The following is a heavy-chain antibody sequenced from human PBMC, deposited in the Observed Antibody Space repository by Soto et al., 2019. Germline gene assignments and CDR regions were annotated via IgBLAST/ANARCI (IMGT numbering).Heavy chain of an antibody. D-gene: IGHD6-19*01. CDR2: INPNSGGT. CDR1: GYTFTGYY. CDR3: ASDSSGWYSDYYGMDV. V-gene: IGHV1-2*02. Sequence: ASVKVSCKASGYTFTGYYMHWVRQAPGQGLEWMGWINPNSGGTNYAQKFQGRVTMTRDTSISAAYMELSRLRSDDTAVYYCASDSSGWYSDYYGMDVWGQGTTVTVSS. J-gene: IGHJ6*02.